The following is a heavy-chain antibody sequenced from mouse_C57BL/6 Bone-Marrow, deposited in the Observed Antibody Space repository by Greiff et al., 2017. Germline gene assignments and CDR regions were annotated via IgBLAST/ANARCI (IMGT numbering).Heavy chain of an antibody. CDR3: ARGDTTEFAY. CDR1: GYTFTDYY. V-gene: IGHV1-19*01. J-gene: IGHJ3*01. CDR2: INPYNGGT. Sequence: EVQLQQSGPVLVKPGASVKMSCKASGYTFTDYYMNWVKQSHGKSLEWIGVINPYNGGTSYNQKFKGKATLTVDKSSSTAYMELNSLTSEDSAVYYCARGDTTEFAYWGQGTLVTVSA. D-gene: IGHD2-12*01.